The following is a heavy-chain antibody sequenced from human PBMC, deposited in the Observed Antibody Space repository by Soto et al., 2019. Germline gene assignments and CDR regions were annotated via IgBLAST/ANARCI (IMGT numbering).Heavy chain of an antibody. Sequence: PGGSLRLSCTASGFTFGDYAMSGFRQAPGKGLEWVGFIRIKAYGVTTEYAASVKGRFTISRDDSKSIAYLQMNSLKTEDTAVYYCTRDHGSGWFYYYYYGMDVWGQGTTVTVSS. CDR2: IRIKAYGVTT. J-gene: IGHJ6*02. V-gene: IGHV3-49*03. CDR1: GFTFGDYA. D-gene: IGHD6-19*01. CDR3: TRDHGSGWFYYYYYGMDV.